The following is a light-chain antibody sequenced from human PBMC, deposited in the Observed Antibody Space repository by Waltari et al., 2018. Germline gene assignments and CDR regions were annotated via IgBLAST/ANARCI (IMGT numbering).Light chain of an antibody. V-gene: IGKV1-NL1*01. Sequence: DIQMTQSPSSLPASLGDRVTITCRSSQGISSPLAWYQKKVGEAPKLLLYGASRLESGVPSRFSGSGSGTVYTLTISSLQPEDFATYYCQQYFGIPITFGQGTRLE. CDR3: QQYFGIPIT. J-gene: IGKJ5*01. CDR1: QGISSP. CDR2: GAS.